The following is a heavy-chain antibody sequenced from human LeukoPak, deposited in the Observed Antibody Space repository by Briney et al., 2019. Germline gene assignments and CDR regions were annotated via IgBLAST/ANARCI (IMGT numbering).Heavy chain of an antibody. CDR1: GDSVSINSAA. V-gene: IGHV6-1*01. D-gene: IGHD4-17*01. CDR3: ARAPGDYDEYYYYYGMDV. J-gene: IGHJ6*02. CDR2: TYYRSKWYN. Sequence: SQTLSLTCAISGDSVSINSAAWNWIRQSPSRGLEWLGRTYYRSKWYNDYAVSVKSRITINPDTSKNQFSLQLNSVTPEDTAVYYCARAPGDYDEYYYYYGMDVWGQGTTVTVSS.